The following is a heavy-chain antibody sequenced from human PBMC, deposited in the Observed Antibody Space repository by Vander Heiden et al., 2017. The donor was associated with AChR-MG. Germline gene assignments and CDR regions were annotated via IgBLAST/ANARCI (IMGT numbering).Heavy chain of an antibody. CDR2: ISGSGGST. CDR1: GFTFSSSA. Sequence: EVQLLEYGGDLAQPGGSLRISCAASGFTFSSSAMNWVRQAPGKGLEWVSRISGSGGSTDYADSVKGRFTISRDNSKNTLYLQMNSLRAEDTAVYYCAKAPGRAAVPFNYWGQGTLVTVAS. D-gene: IGHD1-1*01. J-gene: IGHJ4*02. V-gene: IGHV3-23*01. CDR3: AKAPGRAAVPFNY.